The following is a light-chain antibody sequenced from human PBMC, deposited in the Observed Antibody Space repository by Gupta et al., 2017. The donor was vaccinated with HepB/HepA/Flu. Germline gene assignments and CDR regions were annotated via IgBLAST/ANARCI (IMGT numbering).Light chain of an antibody. CDR1: ISDVGGYNY. V-gene: IGLV2-11*01. CDR2: DVN. Sequence: QSALTQPHSVSGSPGQSVTISCTGTISDVGGYNYVSWYQQHPGKVPKLMIYDVNKRPSGVPDRFSGSKSGNTASLTISGLQAEDEAEYYCCSYAGTYTVVFGGGTKLTVL. CDR3: CSYAGTYTVV. J-gene: IGLJ2*01.